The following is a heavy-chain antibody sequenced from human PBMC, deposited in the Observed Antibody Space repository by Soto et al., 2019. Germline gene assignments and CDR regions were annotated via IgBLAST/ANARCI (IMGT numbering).Heavy chain of an antibody. V-gene: IGHV4-30-2*01. CDR3: ARAHGYSYGDFDY. CDR1: GGSISSGGYS. J-gene: IGHJ4*02. CDR2: IYHSGST. D-gene: IGHD5-18*01. Sequence: TSETLSLTCAVSGGSISSGGYSWSWIRQPPGKGLEWIGYIYHSGSTYYNPSLKSRVTISVDRSKNQFSLKLSSVTAADTAVYYCARAHGYSYGDFDYWGQGTLVTVSS.